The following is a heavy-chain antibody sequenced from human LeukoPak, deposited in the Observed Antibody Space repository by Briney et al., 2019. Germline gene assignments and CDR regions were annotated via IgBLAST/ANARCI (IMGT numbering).Heavy chain of an antibody. V-gene: IGHV4-59*01. J-gene: IGHJ4*02. CDR1: GGSISSYY. D-gene: IGHD5-24*01. CDR3: ARARRDGYNPAFDY. CDR2: IYYSGST. Sequence: SETLSLTCTVSGGSISSYYWSWIRQPPGKGLEWIGYIYYSGSTNYNPSLKSRVTISVDTSKNQFSLKLSSVTDADTAVYYCARARRDGYNPAFDYWGQGTLVTVSS.